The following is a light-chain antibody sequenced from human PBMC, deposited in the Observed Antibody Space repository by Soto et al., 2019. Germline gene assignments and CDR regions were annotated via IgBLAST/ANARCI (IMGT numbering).Light chain of an antibody. J-gene: IGKJ5*01. V-gene: IGKV3-15*01. CDR1: QSVTTY. Sequence: EIVMTQSPATLSVSPGERATLSCRASQSVTTYLAWYQQTPGQAPRLLIYGASTRATGIPARFSGSGSGTEFTLTISSLQSEDFEIYYCQQYNNWPITFGQGTRLEIK. CDR2: GAS. CDR3: QQYNNWPIT.